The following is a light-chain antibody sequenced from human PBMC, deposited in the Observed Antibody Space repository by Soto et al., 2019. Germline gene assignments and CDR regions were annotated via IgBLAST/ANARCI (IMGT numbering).Light chain of an antibody. CDR2: VAS. J-gene: IGKJ4*01. CDR1: QRIRTD. Sequence: IQMTQSPSSLSTSVGETVTITCRASQRIRTDLNWYQQRPGKAPKVLIYVASTLQTGVPSRFSGSSSGTDFNLTTTSLQSEDFALYYCQQSYKNPHTFGEGTRVDIK. CDR3: QQSYKNPHT. V-gene: IGKV1-39*01.